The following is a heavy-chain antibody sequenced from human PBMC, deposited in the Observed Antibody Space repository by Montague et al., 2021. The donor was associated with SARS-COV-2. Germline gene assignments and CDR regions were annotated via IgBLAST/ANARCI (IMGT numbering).Heavy chain of an antibody. CDR2: GTT. D-gene: IGHD2-15*01. V-gene: IGHV4-59*01. Sequence: GTTNYNPSLKSRVTISVDTSKNQFSLKLTSVTAADTAVYYCAREGYCSGGTCSSSGPNWFGPCGQGTLVTVSS. J-gene: IGHJ5*02. CDR3: AREGYCSGGTCSSSGPNWFGP.